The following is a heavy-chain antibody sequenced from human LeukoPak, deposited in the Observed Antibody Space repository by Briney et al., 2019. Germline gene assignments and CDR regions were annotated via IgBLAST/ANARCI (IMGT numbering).Heavy chain of an antibody. J-gene: IGHJ5*02. V-gene: IGHV3-74*01. CDR1: GFPLSNYW. CDR2: ISSDARST. CDR3: ARGADTGYSSDS. Sequence: PGGSLRLSCAASGFPLSNYWMHWVRQAPGKGLVWVSRISSDARSTSYADSVKGRFTISRDNAKNTLYLQMNRLRAEDTAVYYCARGADTGYSSDSWGQGTLVTVSS. D-gene: IGHD6-19*01.